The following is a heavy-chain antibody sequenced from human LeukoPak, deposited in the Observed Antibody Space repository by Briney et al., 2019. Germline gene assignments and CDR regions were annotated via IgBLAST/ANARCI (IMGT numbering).Heavy chain of an antibody. V-gene: IGHV3-48*04. J-gene: IGHJ4*02. CDR2: ISSSSSTI. CDR3: ARGRRDGYNSDY. Sequence: SGGSLRLSCAASGFTFSSYSINWVRQAPGKWLEWVSYISSSSSTIYYADSVKGRFTISRDNAKNSLYLQMNSLRTEDTAVYYCARGRRDGYNSDYWGQGPLVTVSS. CDR1: GFTFSSYS. D-gene: IGHD5-24*01.